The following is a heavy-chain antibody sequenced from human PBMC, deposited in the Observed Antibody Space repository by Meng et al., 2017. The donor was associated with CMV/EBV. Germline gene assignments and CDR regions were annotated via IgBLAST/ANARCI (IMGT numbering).Heavy chain of an antibody. D-gene: IGHD3-10*01. Sequence: ASVKVSCQASGYTFTGYYMHWVRQAPGQGLEWMGWINPNSRGTNYAQKFQGRVTMTRDTSISTAYMELSRLRSDDTAVYYCAREDYYGSGDDAFDIWGQGTMVTVSS. CDR3: AREDYYGSGDDAFDI. CDR1: GYTFTGYY. V-gene: IGHV1-2*02. J-gene: IGHJ3*02. CDR2: INPNSRGT.